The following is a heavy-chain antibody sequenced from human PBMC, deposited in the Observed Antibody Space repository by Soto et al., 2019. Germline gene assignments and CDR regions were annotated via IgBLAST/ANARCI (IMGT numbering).Heavy chain of an antibody. Sequence: GGSLRLSCAASGFTFSSYAMSWVRQAPGKGLEWVSAISGSGGSTYYADSVKGRFTISRDNSKSTLYLQMNSLRAEDTAVYYCAKDPGMDPGFDYWGQGTLVTVSS. J-gene: IGHJ4*02. CDR2: ISGSGGST. V-gene: IGHV3-23*01. CDR1: GFTFSSYA. CDR3: AKDPGMDPGFDY. D-gene: IGHD3-10*01.